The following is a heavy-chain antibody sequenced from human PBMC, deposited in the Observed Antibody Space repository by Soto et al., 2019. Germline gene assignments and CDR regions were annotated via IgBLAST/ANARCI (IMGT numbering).Heavy chain of an antibody. Sequence: SETLSLTCTVSGGSISSGDYYWSWIRQPPGKGLEWIGYIYYSGSTYYNPSLKSRVTISVDSSKNQFSLKLSSVTAADTAMYYCARDLAVAGTTRGYYYYGMDVWGQGTTVTVSS. D-gene: IGHD6-19*01. CDR2: IYYSGST. V-gene: IGHV4-30-4*01. CDR1: GGSISSGDYY. CDR3: ARDLAVAGTTRGYYYYGMDV. J-gene: IGHJ6*02.